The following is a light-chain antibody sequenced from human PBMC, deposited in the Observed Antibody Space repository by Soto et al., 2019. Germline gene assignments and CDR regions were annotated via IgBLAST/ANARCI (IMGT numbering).Light chain of an antibody. Sequence: DIQMTQSPSTLSASVGDRVTITCRASQSISSWLAWYQQKPGKAPKLLIYKAYSLESGVPSRFSGSGSGTEFTLTISSLQPDDFATYYCQQYNSLVTFGQGTKVEIK. CDR1: QSISSW. CDR2: KAY. V-gene: IGKV1-5*03. CDR3: QQYNSLVT. J-gene: IGKJ1*01.